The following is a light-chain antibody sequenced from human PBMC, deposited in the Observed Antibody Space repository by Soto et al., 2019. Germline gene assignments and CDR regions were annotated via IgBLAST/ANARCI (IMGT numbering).Light chain of an antibody. J-gene: IGKJ3*01. CDR1: QSLSSN. CDR2: GAS. Sequence: DTVLTQSPATLSVSPGERAAVSCRASQSLSSNLAWYQQKPGQAPRLLIIGASDRVTGIPARFSGSGSGTEFTLSISSLQSDDVATYYCQQYNSYSQFTFGPGTKVDIK. V-gene: IGKV3-15*01. CDR3: QQYNSYSQFT.